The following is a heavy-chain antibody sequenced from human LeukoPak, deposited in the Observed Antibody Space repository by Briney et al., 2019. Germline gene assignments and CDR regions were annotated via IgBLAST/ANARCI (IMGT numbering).Heavy chain of an antibody. J-gene: IGHJ4*02. CDR3: ARDRFLRRPEPADY. Sequence: GGSLRLSCAASGFSLSNYSMNWVRQAPGKGLEWVSFISSYSNYIYYSDSVKGRFTISRDNAKNSLYLQMNSLRAEDTAVYYCARDRFLRRPEPADYWGQGTLVTVSS. V-gene: IGHV3-21*01. D-gene: IGHD1-14*01. CDR2: ISSYSNYI. CDR1: GFSLSNYS.